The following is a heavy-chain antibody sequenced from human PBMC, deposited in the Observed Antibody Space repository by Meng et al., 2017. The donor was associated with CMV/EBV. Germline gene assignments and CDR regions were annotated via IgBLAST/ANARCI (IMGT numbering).Heavy chain of an antibody. J-gene: IGHJ6*02. CDR1: GFTVSSNY. CDR3: AREPGYWSSTSCYTSHYYYGMDV. D-gene: IGHD2-2*02. V-gene: IGHV3-66*02. Sequence: GGSLRLSCAASGFTVSSNYMIWVRQAPGKGLEWVSVIYSGGSTYYADSVKGRFTISRDNSKNTLYLQMNSLRAEDTAVYYCAREPGYWSSTSCYTSHYYYGMDVWGQGTTVTVSS. CDR2: IYSGGST.